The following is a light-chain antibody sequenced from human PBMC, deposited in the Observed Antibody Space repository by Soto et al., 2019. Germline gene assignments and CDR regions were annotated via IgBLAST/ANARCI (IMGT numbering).Light chain of an antibody. CDR1: TSNLGAGYD. CDR2: GNR. CDR3: QAYDYSLTASV. V-gene: IGLV1-40*01. Sequence: QSVLTQPPSVSGAPGQRVTLSCTGNTSNLGAGYDVHWYQQLPGAAPKLVIFGNRNRPSGVPERFSGSKSGTSASLAITGLQAEDEADHYCQAYDYSLTASVFGGGTQLTVL. J-gene: IGLJ3*02.